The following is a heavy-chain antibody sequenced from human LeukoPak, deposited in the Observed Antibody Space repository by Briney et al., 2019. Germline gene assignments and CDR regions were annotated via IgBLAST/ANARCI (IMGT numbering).Heavy chain of an antibody. D-gene: IGHD2-2*01. CDR1: GYTFTGYY. V-gene: IGHV1-2*02. CDR2: INPNSGGT. J-gene: IGHJ4*02. Sequence: ASVKVSCKASGYTFTGYYMHWVRQAPGQGLEWMGWINPNSGGTNYAQKFQGRVTMTRDTSISTAYMELSRLRSDDTAVYYCARVQANVVVPAAYYGGNAGFDYWGQGTLVTVSS. CDR3: ARVQANVVVPAAYYGGNAGFDY.